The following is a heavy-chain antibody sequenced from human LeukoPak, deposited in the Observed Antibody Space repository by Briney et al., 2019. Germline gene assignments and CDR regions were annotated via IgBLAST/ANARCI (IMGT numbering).Heavy chain of an antibody. Sequence: PSETLSLTCIVSDYSISSGYYWGWIRQSPGKGLEWIGNIYHSGSTYYNPSLKSRVTISVDTSKNQVSLKLSSVTAADTAVYYCARGVWKKDTQRTITARPNWFDPWGQGTLVTVSS. CDR2: IYHSGST. CDR3: ARGVWKKDTQRTITARPNWFDP. V-gene: IGHV4-38-2*02. D-gene: IGHD6-6*01. CDR1: DYSISSGYY. J-gene: IGHJ5*02.